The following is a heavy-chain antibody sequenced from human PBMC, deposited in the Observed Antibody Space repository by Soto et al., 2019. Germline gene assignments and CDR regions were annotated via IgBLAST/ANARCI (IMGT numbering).Heavy chain of an antibody. V-gene: IGHV1-18*01. CDR1: GYTFFTYD. CDR2: ISTYSGDT. J-gene: IGHJ5*02. Sequence: ASVKVSCKASGYTFFTYDISWVRQAPGQGLEWMGWISTYSGDTKYAQKFQGRVTMTTDTSTTTAYPELRSLRSDDTAVYYCARHHGPTTSENWFGPWGQGTLVTVSS. CDR3: ARHHGPTTSENWFGP. D-gene: IGHD5-12*01.